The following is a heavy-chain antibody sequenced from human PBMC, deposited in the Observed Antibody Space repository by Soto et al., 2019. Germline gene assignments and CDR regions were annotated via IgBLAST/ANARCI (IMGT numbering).Heavy chain of an antibody. CDR3: ARGERGYSYGVDY. CDR1: GGSISSKS. CDR2: IYYSGST. Sequence: SDTLSLTCTVSGGSISSKSWSWLPQPPGKGLEWIGYIYYSGSTNYNPSLRSRATISVDTSKNQFSLKLSSVTAADTAVYYCARGERGYSYGVDYWGQGTLVTVS. J-gene: IGHJ4*02. D-gene: IGHD5-18*01. V-gene: IGHV4-59*01.